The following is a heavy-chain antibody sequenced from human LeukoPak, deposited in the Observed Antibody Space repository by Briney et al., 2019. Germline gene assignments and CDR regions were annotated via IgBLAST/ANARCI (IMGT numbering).Heavy chain of an antibody. V-gene: IGHV3-48*03. CDR3: AELGITMIGGV. Sequence: GGPLRLSCAASGFTFSSYEMNWVRQAPGKGLEWVSISSSGSTIYYADSVKGRFTISRDNAKNSLYLQMNSLRAEDTAVYYCAELGITMIGGVWGKGTTVTISS. D-gene: IGHD3-10*02. CDR1: GFTFSSYE. J-gene: IGHJ6*04. CDR2: ISSSGSTI.